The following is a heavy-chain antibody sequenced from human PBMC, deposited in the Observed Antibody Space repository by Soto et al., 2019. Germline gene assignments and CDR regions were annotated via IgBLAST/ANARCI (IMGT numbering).Heavy chain of an antibody. CDR3: ARDLTYDSSGYYGY. Sequence: GSLRLSCAASGFTFSSYGMHWVRQAPGKGLEWVAVIWYDGSNKYYADSVKGRFTISRDNSKNTLYLQMNSLRAEDTAVYYCARDLTYDSSGYYGYWGQGTLVTVSS. J-gene: IGHJ4*02. CDR1: GFTFSSYG. V-gene: IGHV3-33*01. CDR2: IWYDGSNK. D-gene: IGHD3-22*01.